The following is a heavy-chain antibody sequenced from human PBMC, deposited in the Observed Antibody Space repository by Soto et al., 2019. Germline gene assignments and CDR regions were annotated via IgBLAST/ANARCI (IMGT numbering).Heavy chain of an antibody. D-gene: IGHD6-13*01. CDR1: GFTLSSHW. CDR2: INRDGSTI. V-gene: IGHV3-74*01. J-gene: IGHJ3*02. Sequence: GGSLRLSCAASGFTLSSHWMHWVRQAPGKGLVWVSRINRDGSTINYDDSVRGRYTISRDNAKNTLSLQMNSLRAEDTAVYYCARVADCTYSSNCNDRDAFDMWGQGTMVTVSS. CDR3: ARVADCTYSSNCNDRDAFDM.